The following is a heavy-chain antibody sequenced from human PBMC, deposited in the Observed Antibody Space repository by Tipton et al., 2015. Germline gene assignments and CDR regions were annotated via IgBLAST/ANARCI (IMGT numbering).Heavy chain of an antibody. D-gene: IGHD3-9*01. CDR1: GGSIRSGDDY. J-gene: IGHJ2*01. V-gene: IGHV4-30-4*08. Sequence: TLSLTCTVSGGSIRSGDDYWSWIRQPPGKGLEWIGDIYKTGSTDYNPSLKTRVTISVDTSKNQFSLILTSVTAADTAIYYCARGDDILAYLYFDLWGRGTLVSVSS. CDR2: IYKTGST. CDR3: ARGDDILAYLYFDL.